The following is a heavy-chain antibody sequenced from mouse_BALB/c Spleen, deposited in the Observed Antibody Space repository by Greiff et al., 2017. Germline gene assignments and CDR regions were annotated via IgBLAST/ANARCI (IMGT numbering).Heavy chain of an antibody. CDR2: INPYNGDT. CDR3: GRWDDGYSYAMDY. D-gene: IGHD2-3*01. J-gene: IGHJ4*01. CDR1: GYSFTGYF. V-gene: IGHV1-37*01. Sequence: VQLKESGPELVKPGASVKISCKASGYSFTGYFMNWVKQSHGKSLEWIGRINPYNGDTFYNQKFKGKATLTVDKSSSTAHMELLSLTSEDSAIYYCGRWDDGYSYAMDYWGQGTSVTVSS.